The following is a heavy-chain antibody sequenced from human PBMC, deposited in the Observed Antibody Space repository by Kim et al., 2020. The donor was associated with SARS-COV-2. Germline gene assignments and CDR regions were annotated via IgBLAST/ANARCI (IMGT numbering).Heavy chain of an antibody. J-gene: IGHJ4*02. Sequence: SETLSLTCTVSGGSISSYYWSWIRQPPGKGLEWIGYIYYSGSTNYNPSLKSRVTISVDTSKNQFSLKLSSVTAADTAVYYCAGSGTNSLFDYWGQGTLVTVSS. D-gene: IGHD1-7*01. CDR1: GGSISSYY. CDR2: IYYSGST. CDR3: AGSGTNSLFDY. V-gene: IGHV4-59*13.